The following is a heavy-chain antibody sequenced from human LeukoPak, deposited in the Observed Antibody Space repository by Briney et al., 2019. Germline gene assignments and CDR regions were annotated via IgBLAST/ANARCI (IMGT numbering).Heavy chain of an antibody. CDR2: INPSGGGT. CDR3: ARDDFWSGYYVY. Sequence: ASVKVSCKASGYTFTSYYMHWVRQAPGQGLEWMGIINPSGGGTSYAQKFQGRVTMTRDASTSTVYMELSSLRSEDTAVYYCARDDFWSGYYVYWGQGTLVTVSS. V-gene: IGHV1-46*01. J-gene: IGHJ4*02. D-gene: IGHD3-3*01. CDR1: GYTFTSYY.